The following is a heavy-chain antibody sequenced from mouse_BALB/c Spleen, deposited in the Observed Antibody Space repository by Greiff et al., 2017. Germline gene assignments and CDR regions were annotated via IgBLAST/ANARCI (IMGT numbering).Heavy chain of an antibody. D-gene: IGHD2-1*01. V-gene: IGHV1-14*01. CDR2: INPYNDGT. CDR1: GYTFTSYV. J-gene: IGHJ4*01. CDR3: ARANGNYPYYYAMDY. Sequence: VQLQQSGPELVKPGASVKMSCKASGYTFTSYVMHWVKQKPGQGLEWIGYINPYNDGTKYNEKFKGKATLTSDKSSSTAYMELSSLTSEDSAVYYCARANGNYPYYYAMDYWGQGTSVTVSS.